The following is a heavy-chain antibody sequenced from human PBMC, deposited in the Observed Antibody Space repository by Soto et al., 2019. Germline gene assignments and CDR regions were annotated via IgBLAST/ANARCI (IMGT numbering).Heavy chain of an antibody. J-gene: IGHJ6*02. CDR2: ISYDGSNK. D-gene: IGHD2-21*02. CDR1: GFTFSSYA. CDR3: ARGVAYCGGDCYPENYYYGMDV. V-gene: IGHV3-30-3*01. Sequence: QVQLVESGGGVVQPGRSLRLSCAASGFTFSSYAMHLVRQAPGKGLEWVAVISYDGSNKYYADSAKGRFTISIDNSKNTLYLQMNSLRAEDTAVYYCARGVAYCGGDCYPENYYYGMDVWGQGTTVTVSS.